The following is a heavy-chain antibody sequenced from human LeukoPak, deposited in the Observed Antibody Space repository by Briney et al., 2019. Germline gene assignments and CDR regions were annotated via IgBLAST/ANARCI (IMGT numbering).Heavy chain of an antibody. Sequence: HWASVKVSCKASGGTFSSYAISWVRQAPGQGLEWMGRIIPILGIANYAQKLQGRVTMTTDTSTSTAYMELRSLRSDDTAVYYCARDYGIVGATNFDYWGQGTLVTVSS. V-gene: IGHV1-69*04. CDR2: IIPILGIA. D-gene: IGHD1-26*01. CDR1: GGTFSSYA. J-gene: IGHJ4*02. CDR3: ARDYGIVGATNFDY.